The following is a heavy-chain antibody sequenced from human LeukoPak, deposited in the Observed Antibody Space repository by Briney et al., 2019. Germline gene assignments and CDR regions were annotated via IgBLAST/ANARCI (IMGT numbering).Heavy chain of an antibody. CDR1: GGSISSYY. D-gene: IGHD1-26*01. V-gene: IGHV4-59*01. J-gene: IGHJ4*02. CDR3: ARSFPSYPTPFDY. CDR2: IYYSGST. Sequence: SETLSLTCTVSGGSISSYYWSWIRQPPGKGLEWFGYIYYSGSTNYNPSLKSQVTISVDTSKNQFSLKLSSVTAADTAVYYCARSFPSYPTPFDYWGQGTLVTVSS.